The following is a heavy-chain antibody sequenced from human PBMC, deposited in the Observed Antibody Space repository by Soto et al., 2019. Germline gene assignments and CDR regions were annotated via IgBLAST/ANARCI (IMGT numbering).Heavy chain of an antibody. CDR3: ARTQGRYYDILTGLIDY. Sequence: ASVKVSCKASGYTFTSYGISWVRQAPGQGLEWMGWISAYNGNTNYAQKLQGRVTMTTDTSTSTAYMELRSLRSDDTAVYYCARTQGRYYDILTGLIDYWGQGTLVTVSS. D-gene: IGHD3-9*01. V-gene: IGHV1-18*01. CDR2: ISAYNGNT. CDR1: GYTFTSYG. J-gene: IGHJ4*02.